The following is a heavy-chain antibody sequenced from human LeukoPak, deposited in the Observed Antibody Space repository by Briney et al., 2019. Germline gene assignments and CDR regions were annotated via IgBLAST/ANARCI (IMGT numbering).Heavy chain of an antibody. D-gene: IGHD6-13*01. CDR1: GGSISSSSYY. V-gene: IGHV4-39*02. CDR2: IYYSGST. CDR3: ARDDGSSWY. J-gene: IGHJ4*02. Sequence: SETLCLTCTVSGGSISSSSYYWGWIRQPPGKGLEWIGTIYYSGSTYYNPSLKSRVTISVDTSKNQFSLKLSSVTAADTAVYYCARDDGSSWYWGQGTLVTVSS.